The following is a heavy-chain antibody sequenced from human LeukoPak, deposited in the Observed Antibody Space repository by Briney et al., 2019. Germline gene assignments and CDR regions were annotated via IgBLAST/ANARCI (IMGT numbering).Heavy chain of an antibody. J-gene: IGHJ5*02. D-gene: IGHD6-19*01. CDR2: INPSGGST. CDR3: AREQGQWLDPRRWFDP. V-gene: IGHV1-46*01. Sequence: ASVKVSCKASGYTFTSYYMHWVRQAPGQGLEWMGIINPSGGSTSYAQKFQGRVTMTRDTSTSTVYMELSSLRSEDTAVYYCAREQGQWLDPRRWFDPWGQGTLVTVSS. CDR1: GYTFTSYY.